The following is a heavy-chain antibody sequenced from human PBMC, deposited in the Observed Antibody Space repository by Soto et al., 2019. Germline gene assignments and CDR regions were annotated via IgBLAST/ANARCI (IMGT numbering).Heavy chain of an antibody. CDR2: IDPSDSST. D-gene: IGHD4-4*01. CDR3: ARLGHDYSNSGMDV. J-gene: IGHJ6*02. V-gene: IGHV5-10-1*01. Sequence: GESLKSAGKGSGYSFTIYCINWVRQMPGKGLEWMGKIDPSDSSTTYSPSFQGHVTISADKSITTAYLQWSSLKASDTAMYYCARLGHDYSNSGMDVWGQGTTVTVSS. CDR1: GYSFTIYC.